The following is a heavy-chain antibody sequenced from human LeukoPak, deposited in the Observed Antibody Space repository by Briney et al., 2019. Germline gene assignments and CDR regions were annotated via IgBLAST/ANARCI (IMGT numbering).Heavy chain of an antibody. D-gene: IGHD2-2*02. CDR1: GFTFSDYY. CDR2: ISKTNTTR. Sequence: GSLRLSCAASGFTFSDYYMNFVRQAPGKGLEWVSYISKTNTTRHYADSVKGRFTISRDNAKNSLYLQMNSLRAEDTAVYYCARRVGVDLGYCGSSGCHNYYYYYMDVWGKGTTVTVSS. V-gene: IGHV3-11*01. CDR3: ARRVGVDLGYCGSSGCHNYYYYYMDV. J-gene: IGHJ6*03.